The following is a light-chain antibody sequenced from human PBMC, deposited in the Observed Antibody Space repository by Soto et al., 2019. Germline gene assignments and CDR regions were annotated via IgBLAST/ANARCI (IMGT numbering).Light chain of an antibody. J-gene: IGKJ4*01. Sequence: ELVLTQSPGTLSLSPGDRATLSCRASQTVNNNYLAWYQQIPGQAPRLLISGASGRATGTPDRFSGSGSGTDFTLTIRRLEPEDFAVYYCQQYGSSPLTFGGGTKVDI. CDR1: QTVNNNY. CDR2: GAS. V-gene: IGKV3-20*01. CDR3: QQYGSSPLT.